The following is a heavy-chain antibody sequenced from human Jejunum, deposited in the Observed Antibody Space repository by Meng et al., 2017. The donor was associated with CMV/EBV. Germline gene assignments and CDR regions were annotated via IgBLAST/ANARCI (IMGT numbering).Heavy chain of an antibody. CDR2: ISADGSKI. Sequence: SGCTFNTYWMHGVRLAPGKGQEWISHISADGSKIRYADSVKGRFTVSRDNADKTLYLQMNNLRVEDTAVYYCARIFCTTTDCYYDYWGRGTLVTVSS. D-gene: IGHD2-8*01. CDR1: GCTFNTYW. J-gene: IGHJ4*02. V-gene: IGHV3-74*01. CDR3: ARIFCTTTDCYYDY.